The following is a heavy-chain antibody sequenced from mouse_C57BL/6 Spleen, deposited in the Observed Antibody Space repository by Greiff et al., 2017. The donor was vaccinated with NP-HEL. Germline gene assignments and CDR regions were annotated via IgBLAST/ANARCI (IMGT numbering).Heavy chain of an antibody. CDR2: IRNKANGYTT. D-gene: IGHD4-1*01. CDR1: GFTFTDYY. J-gene: IGHJ2*01. V-gene: IGHV7-3*01. CDR3: ARSPGYYFDY. Sequence: EVQVVESGGGLVQPGGSLSLSCAASGFTFTDYYMSWVRQPPGKALEWLGFIRNKANGYTTEYSASVKGRFTISRDNSQSILYLQMNALRAEDSATYYCARSPGYYFDYWGQGTTLTVSS.